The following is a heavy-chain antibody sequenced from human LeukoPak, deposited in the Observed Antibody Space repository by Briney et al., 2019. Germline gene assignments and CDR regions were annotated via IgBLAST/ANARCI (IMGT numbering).Heavy chain of an antibody. Sequence: PGGSLRLSCAASGFTFSSYAMHWVRQAPGKGLEWVAVISYDGSNKYYADSVKGRFTISRDNSKNTLYLQMNSLRAEDTAVYYCARLAGSHDAFDIWGQGTMVTVSS. J-gene: IGHJ3*02. CDR2: ISYDGSNK. D-gene: IGHD3-10*01. CDR1: GFTFSSYA. V-gene: IGHV3-30-3*01. CDR3: ARLAGSHDAFDI.